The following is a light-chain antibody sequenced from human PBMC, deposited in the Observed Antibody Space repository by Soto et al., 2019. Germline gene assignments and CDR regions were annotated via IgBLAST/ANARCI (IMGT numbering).Light chain of an antibody. CDR2: NAT. CDR1: QSVSST. Sequence: IVMTQSPATLSVSPGERATLSCRASQSVSSTLAWYQQKAGQSPRLLIYNATTRATGIPARFSGSGSGTEFNLSISSLQSEDFAVYYCQHYDNWPPWTFGQGTKVEI. J-gene: IGKJ1*01. V-gene: IGKV3-15*01. CDR3: QHYDNWPPWT.